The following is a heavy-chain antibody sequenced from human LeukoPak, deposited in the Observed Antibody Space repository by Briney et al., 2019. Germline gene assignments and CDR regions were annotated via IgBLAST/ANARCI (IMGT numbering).Heavy chain of an antibody. CDR3: ARGEEYDFWSGYRRSFDY. CDR2: IKQDGSEK. V-gene: IGHV3-7*01. J-gene: IGHJ4*02. Sequence: GGSLRLSCAASGFTFSSYWMSCVRQAPGKGLEWVANIKQDGSEKYHVDSVKGRFTISRDNAKNSLYLQMNSLRAEDTAVYYCARGEEYDFWSGYRRSFDYWGQGTLVTVSS. D-gene: IGHD3-3*01. CDR1: GFTFSSYW.